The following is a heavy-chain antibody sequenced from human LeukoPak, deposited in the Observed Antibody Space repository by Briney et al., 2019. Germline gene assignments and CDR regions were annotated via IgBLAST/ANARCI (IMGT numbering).Heavy chain of an antibody. CDR3: ARGRQRWLDYNWFDP. J-gene: IGHJ5*02. CDR1: GFTFSSYW. V-gene: IGHV3-7*01. CDR2: IKEDGSEK. Sequence: QPGGSLRLSCAASGFTFSSYWMGWVRQAPGKGLEWVANIKEDGSEKYYVDSVKGRFTISRDNAKNSLYLQMNSLRAEDTAVYYCARGRQRWLDYNWFDPWGQGTLVTVSS. D-gene: IGHD3-22*01.